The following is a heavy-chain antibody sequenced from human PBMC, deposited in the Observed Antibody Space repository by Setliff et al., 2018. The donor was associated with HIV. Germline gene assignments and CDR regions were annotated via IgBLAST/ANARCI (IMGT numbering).Heavy chain of an antibody. D-gene: IGHD4-17*01. CDR2: ISESGSSK. CDR3: AKGRLRENHD. Sequence: PGESLKISCAASGFTLDKYGMTWVRQAPGKGLEWVSSISESGSSKFYADSVKGRFTISRDNSKKTLYLQMSSLRVEDTAVYYCAKGRLRENHDWGQGTLVTVSS. J-gene: IGHJ4*02. CDR1: GFTLDKYG. V-gene: IGHV3-23*01.